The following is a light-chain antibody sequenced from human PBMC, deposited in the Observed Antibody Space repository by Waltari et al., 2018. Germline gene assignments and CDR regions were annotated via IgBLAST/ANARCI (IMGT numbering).Light chain of an antibody. CDR3: QQTYSTPLT. Sequence: DIQMTQSPSSLSASVGARFTIPCRASQTISTYLNWYQQKPGTAPKLLIYAASTLQRGVPSRFRGSGSGTDFALTISSLQPEDSATYYCQQTYSTPLTFGGGTKVDIK. V-gene: IGKV1-39*01. CDR2: AAS. J-gene: IGKJ4*01. CDR1: QTISTY.